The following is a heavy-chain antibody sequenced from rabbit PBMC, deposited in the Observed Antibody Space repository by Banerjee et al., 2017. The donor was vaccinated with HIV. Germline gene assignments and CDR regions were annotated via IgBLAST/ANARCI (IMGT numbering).Heavy chain of an antibody. J-gene: IGHJ4*01. D-gene: IGHD7-1*01. CDR3: ARDPYGYSSYTNL. Sequence: QSLEESGGDLVKPGASLTLTCTASGFAFSGIYYMCWVRQAPGKGLEWIACIYVGSSSSAYYASWAKGRFTISKTSSTTVTLQMTSLTAADTATYFCARDPYGYSSYTNLWGPGTLVTVS. V-gene: IGHV1S40*01. CDR1: GFAFSGIYY. CDR2: IYVGSSSSA.